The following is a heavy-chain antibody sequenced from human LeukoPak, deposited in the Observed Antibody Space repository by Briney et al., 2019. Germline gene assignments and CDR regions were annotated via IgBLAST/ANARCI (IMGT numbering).Heavy chain of an antibody. CDR1: GYTFTNYF. Sequence: ASVKVSCKASGYTFTNYFMHWVRQAPGQGLEWMGVINPSGGGTTYAQRFQGRVTMTRDTSTSTVHMELSSLRAEDTAVYYCAKDRLLDGYNNYWGQGTLVTFSS. CDR3: AKDRLLDGYNNY. CDR2: INPSGGGT. J-gene: IGHJ4*02. D-gene: IGHD5-24*01. V-gene: IGHV1-46*01.